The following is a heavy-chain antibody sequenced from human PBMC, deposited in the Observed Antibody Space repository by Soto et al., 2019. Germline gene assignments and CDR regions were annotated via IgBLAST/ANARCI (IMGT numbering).Heavy chain of an antibody. Sequence: RGESLKISCKGSGYSFTTYWIAWVRQMPGKGLEWMGIIYPGDSDIRYSPSFRGQVTISADKSISTAYLQWSSLKASDTAMYYCARHSAFDQYSSSSNYYYSYTLDVWGRGTTVTVSS. CDR1: GYSFTTYW. CDR2: IYPGDSDI. D-gene: IGHD6-6*01. V-gene: IGHV5-51*01. J-gene: IGHJ6*02. CDR3: ARHSAFDQYSSSSNYYYSYTLDV.